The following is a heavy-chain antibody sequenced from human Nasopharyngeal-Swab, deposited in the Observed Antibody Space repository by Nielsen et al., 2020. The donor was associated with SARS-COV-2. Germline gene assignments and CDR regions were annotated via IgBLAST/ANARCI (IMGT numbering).Heavy chain of an antibody. CDR3: AKAPAAGNLDY. CDR1: GFTFSSYA. CDR2: ISGSGGST. J-gene: IGHJ4*02. Sequence: GESLKISCAASGFTFSSYAMSWVRQAPGKGLEWVSAISGSGGSTYYADSVKGRFTISRDNSKNTLYLQMNSLRAEDTAVYYCAKAPAAGNLDYWGQGTLVTVSS. D-gene: IGHD6-13*01. V-gene: IGHV3-23*01.